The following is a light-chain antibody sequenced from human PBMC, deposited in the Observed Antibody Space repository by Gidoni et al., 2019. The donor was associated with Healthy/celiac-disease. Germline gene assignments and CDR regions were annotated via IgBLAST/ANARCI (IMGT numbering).Light chain of an antibody. V-gene: IGKV3-15*01. CDR1: QSVSRN. Sequence: EIVMTQSPATLSVSPGERATLSCRASQSVSRNLAWYQPKPGQAPRLRIYGASTRATGIPARCSGSGSGTAFTLTISSLQSEDFAVYYCQQYNNWPRGTFXXXTKLEIK. J-gene: IGKJ2*02. CDR3: QQYNNWPRGT. CDR2: GAS.